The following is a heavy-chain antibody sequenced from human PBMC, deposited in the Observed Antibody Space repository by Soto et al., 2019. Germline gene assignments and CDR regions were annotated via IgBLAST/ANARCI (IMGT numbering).Heavy chain of an antibody. CDR1: GFSLSTSGVG. CDR2: IYWDDDK. V-gene: IGHV2-5*02. D-gene: IGHD6-19*01. CDR3: VYSVGYTSGWSFDY. J-gene: IGHJ4*02. Sequence: QITLKESGPTLVKPTQTLTLTCTFSGFSLSTSGVGVGWIRQPPGKALEWLALIYWDDDKRYSPSLKSRLTITKDTSKNQVVLTMTNMDPVDTAAYYCVYSVGYTSGWSFDYWGQGTLVTVSS.